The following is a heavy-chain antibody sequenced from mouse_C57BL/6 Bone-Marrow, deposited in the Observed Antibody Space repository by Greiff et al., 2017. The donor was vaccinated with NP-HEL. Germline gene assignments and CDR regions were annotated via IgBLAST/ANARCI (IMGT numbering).Heavy chain of an antibody. Sequence: DVKLVESGGGLVKPGGSLKLSCAASGFTFSSYAMSWVRQTPEKRLEWVATISDGGSYTYSPDNVKGRFTISRDNAKNNLYLQMSHLKSEDTAMYYCARRGSAWFAYWGQGTLVTVSA. CDR2: ISDGGSYT. CDR1: GFTFSSYA. J-gene: IGHJ3*01. CDR3: ARRGSAWFAY. V-gene: IGHV5-4*03.